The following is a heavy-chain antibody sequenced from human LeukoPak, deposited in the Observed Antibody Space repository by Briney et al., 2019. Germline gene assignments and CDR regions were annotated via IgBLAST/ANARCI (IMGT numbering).Heavy chain of an antibody. Sequence: TPSETLSLTCTVSGGSISSGSYYWSWIRQPAGKGLEWIGRIYTSGSTNYNPSLKSRVTISVDTSKNQFSLKLSSVTAADTAVYYCARGQVGVVIRPFDYWGQGTLVTVSS. CDR3: ARGQVGVVIRPFDY. CDR2: IYTSGST. CDR1: GGSISSGSYY. D-gene: IGHD3-3*01. J-gene: IGHJ4*02. V-gene: IGHV4-61*02.